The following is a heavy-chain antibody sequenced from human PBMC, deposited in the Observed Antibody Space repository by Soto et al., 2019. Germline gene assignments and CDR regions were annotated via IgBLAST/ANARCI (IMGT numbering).Heavy chain of an antibody. J-gene: IGHJ4*02. Sequence: QVQLVQSGAEVKKPGASVKVSCKASGYTFISYDINWVRQATGQGLEWMGWMKPNTGDTGYAQKFQGRVTMTRNTSINTANLELSSLRSDDTAVYFCARGDGYSFDYWGQGTLVTVSS. D-gene: IGHD4-4*01. CDR2: MKPNTGDT. CDR3: ARGDGYSFDY. CDR1: GYTFISYD. V-gene: IGHV1-8*01.